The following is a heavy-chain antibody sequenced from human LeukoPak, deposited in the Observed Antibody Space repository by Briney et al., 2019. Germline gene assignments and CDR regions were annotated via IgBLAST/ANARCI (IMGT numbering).Heavy chain of an antibody. V-gene: IGHV3-53*01. Sequence: GGSLRLSCTVSGFTVSGNSMSWVRQAPGKGLEWVSFIYSGGNTHYSDSVKGRFTISRDNAKNSLFLQMNSLRAEDTAFYYCAKLLRDATIYDFWGHGALVTVSS. J-gene: IGHJ4*01. CDR1: GFTVSGNS. D-gene: IGHD5-24*01. CDR2: IYSGGNT. CDR3: AKLLRDATIYDF.